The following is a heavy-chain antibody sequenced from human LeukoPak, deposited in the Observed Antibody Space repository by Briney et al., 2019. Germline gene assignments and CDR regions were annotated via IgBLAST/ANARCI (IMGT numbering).Heavy chain of an antibody. CDR2: ISYEGLSK. J-gene: IGHJ4*02. CDR3: ARDRGYSYGYLY. V-gene: IGHV3-30-3*01. Sequence: GGSLRLSCAASGFTFSDYAMHWVRQSPGKGLDWVASISYEGLSKYYADSVKGRFTISRDNSKNTLYLQMNSLRAEDTAVYYCARDRGYSYGYLYWGQGTLVTVSS. CDR1: GFTFSDYA. D-gene: IGHD5-18*01.